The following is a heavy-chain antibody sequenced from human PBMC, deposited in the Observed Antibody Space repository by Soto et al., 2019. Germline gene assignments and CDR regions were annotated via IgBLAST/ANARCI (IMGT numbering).Heavy chain of an antibody. J-gene: IGHJ6*02. V-gene: IGHV1-18*01. CDR3: GRCRTDSYAMDV. D-gene: IGHD5-18*01. CDR1: GYTFTSYG. CDR2: ISAYNGNT. Sequence: ASVKVSCKASGYTFTSYGISWVRQAPGQGLEWMGWISAYNGNTNYAQKLQGRVTMTTDTSTSTAYMELRSLRSDDSAIYYCGRCRTDSYAMDVWGQGTTVTVSS.